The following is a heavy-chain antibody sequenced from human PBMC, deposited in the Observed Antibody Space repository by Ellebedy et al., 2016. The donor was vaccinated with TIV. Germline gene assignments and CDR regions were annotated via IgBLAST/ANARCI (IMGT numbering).Heavy chain of an antibody. CDR1: GFTFSSYW. Sequence: GESLKISCAAPGFTFSSYWMSWVRQAPGKGLEWVSTINQDGSEKYYVDSVMGRFTISRDKAKNALYLQMNGLGEDDTAVYYCVTDGSYGDYRSPTHAFEFWGQGTMVTFSS. J-gene: IGHJ3*01. CDR2: INQDGSEK. V-gene: IGHV3-7*01. CDR3: VTDGSYGDYRSPTHAFEF. D-gene: IGHD4-17*01.